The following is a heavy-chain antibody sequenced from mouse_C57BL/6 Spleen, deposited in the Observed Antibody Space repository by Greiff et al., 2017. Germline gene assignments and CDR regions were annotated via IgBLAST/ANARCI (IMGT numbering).Heavy chain of an antibody. CDR2: IWSGGST. CDR1: GFSLTSYG. CDR3: AREEFHWYFDV. Sequence: VKLVESGPGLVQPSQSLSITCTVSGFSLTSYGVHWVRQSPGKGLEWLGVIWSGGSTDYNAAFISRLSISRDNSKSQVFLKWNSLQADDTARYYCAREEFHWYFDVWGTGTTVTVSS. V-gene: IGHV2-2*01. J-gene: IGHJ1*03.